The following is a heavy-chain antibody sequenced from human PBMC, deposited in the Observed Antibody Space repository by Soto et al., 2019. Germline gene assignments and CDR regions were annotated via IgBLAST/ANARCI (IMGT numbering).Heavy chain of an antibody. CDR2: IYPGDSDT. Sequence: KGLEWMGIIYPGDSDTRYSPSFQGQVTISADKSISTAYLQWSSLKASDTAMYYCARPPTAGPYGMDVWGQGTTVTVSS. D-gene: IGHD2-21*02. J-gene: IGHJ6*02. V-gene: IGHV5-51*01. CDR3: ARPPTAGPYGMDV.